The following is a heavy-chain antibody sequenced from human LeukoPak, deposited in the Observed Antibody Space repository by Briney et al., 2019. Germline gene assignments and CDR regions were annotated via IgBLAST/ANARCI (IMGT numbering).Heavy chain of an antibody. CDR2: ISSSSSYI. V-gene: IGHV3-21*01. Sequence: GGSLRLSCAASGFTFSSYSVNWVRQAPGKGLEWVSSISSSSSYIYYADSVKGRFTISRDNAKNSLYLQMNSLRAEDTAVYYCARDSPRGYCSGGSCYAWFDPWGQGTLVTVSS. CDR1: GFTFSSYS. D-gene: IGHD2-15*01. CDR3: ARDSPRGYCSGGSCYAWFDP. J-gene: IGHJ5*02.